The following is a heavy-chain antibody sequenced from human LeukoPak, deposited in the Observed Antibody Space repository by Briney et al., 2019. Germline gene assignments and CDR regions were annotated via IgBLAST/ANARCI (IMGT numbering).Heavy chain of an antibody. CDR1: GYTFTGYY. Sequence: ASVKVSCTASGYTFTGYYMHWVRQAPGQGLEWMGWINPNSGGTNYAQKFQGRVTMTRDTSISTAYMELSRLRSDDTAVYYCASSIAVAGGGFDYWGQGTLVTVSS. D-gene: IGHD6-19*01. J-gene: IGHJ4*02. CDR2: INPNSGGT. V-gene: IGHV1-2*02. CDR3: ASSIAVAGGGFDY.